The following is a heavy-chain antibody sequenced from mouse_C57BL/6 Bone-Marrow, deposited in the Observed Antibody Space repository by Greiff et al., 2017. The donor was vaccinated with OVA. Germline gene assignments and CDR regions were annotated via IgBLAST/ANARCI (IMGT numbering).Heavy chain of an antibody. V-gene: IGHV1-7*01. D-gene: IGHD1-1*01. CDR2: INPSSGYT. J-gene: IGHJ2*01. CDR1: GYTFTSYW. CDR3: ARGPHYYGSSSDFDY. Sequence: VQGVESGAELAKPGASVKLSCKASGYTFTSYWMHWVQQRPGQGMEWIGYINPSSGYTKYNQKYKDKATLTADKTSSTAYMQLSSLTYEDSAVYYCARGPHYYGSSSDFDYWGQGTTLTVSS.